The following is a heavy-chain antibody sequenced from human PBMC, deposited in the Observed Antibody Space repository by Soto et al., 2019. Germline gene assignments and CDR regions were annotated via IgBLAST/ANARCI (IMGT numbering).Heavy chain of an antibody. CDR2: ISYDGTYR. CDR1: GFTFSNIA. D-gene: IGHD1-26*01. V-gene: IGHV3-30-3*01. Sequence: PGGSLRLSCAASGFTFSNIAMHWVCQAPGKGLEWVAAISYDGTYRPYADFARGRFTISRDNSQKTLYLQMNSPRPEDTALYYCATDRALGATLGAIDFWGQGTLVTVSS. J-gene: IGHJ4*02. CDR3: ATDRALGATLGAIDF.